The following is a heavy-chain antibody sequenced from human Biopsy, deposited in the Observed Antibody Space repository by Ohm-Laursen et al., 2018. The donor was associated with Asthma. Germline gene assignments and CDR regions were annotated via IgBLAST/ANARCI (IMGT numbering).Heavy chain of an antibody. Sequence: SVKVSCKASGDAFSSCGVNWVRQAPGQGLEWMGEIIPIYRTTNYAQKFQGRVTITADESTSTAYMELSSLRADDTAVYYCARGGYYGDRRYHDGMDVWGQGTTVTVSS. CDR3: ARGGYYGDRRYHDGMDV. D-gene: IGHD4-17*01. CDR2: IIPIYRTT. CDR1: GDAFSSCG. J-gene: IGHJ6*02. V-gene: IGHV1-69*13.